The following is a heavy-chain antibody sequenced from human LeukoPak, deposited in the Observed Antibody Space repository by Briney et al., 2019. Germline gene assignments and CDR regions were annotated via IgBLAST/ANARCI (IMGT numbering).Heavy chain of an antibody. D-gene: IGHD4-17*01. CDR2: ISYDGSNK. Sequence: GGSLRLSCAASGFTFSSYGMHWVRQAPSKGLEWVAVISYDGSNKYYADSVKGRFTISRDNSKNTLYLQMNSLRAEDTAVYYCAKVMSSSFFTVTTGFDYWGQGTLVTVSS. CDR1: GFTFSSYG. V-gene: IGHV3-30*18. J-gene: IGHJ4*02. CDR3: AKVMSSSFFTVTTGFDY.